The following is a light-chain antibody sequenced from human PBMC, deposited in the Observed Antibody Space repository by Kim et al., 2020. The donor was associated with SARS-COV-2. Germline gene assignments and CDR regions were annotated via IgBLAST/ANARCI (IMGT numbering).Light chain of an antibody. CDR2: DVN. V-gene: IGLV2-14*03. Sequence: GQSLTISCTATNSDVDDNIYVPWYQQHPGKAPKLMLYDVNNRPSGVSTRFSGSKSGNTTSLTISGLQAEDEADYYCRSYTSSTTLLFGTGTKVTVL. J-gene: IGLJ1*01. CDR1: NSDVDDNIY. CDR3: RSYTSSTTLL.